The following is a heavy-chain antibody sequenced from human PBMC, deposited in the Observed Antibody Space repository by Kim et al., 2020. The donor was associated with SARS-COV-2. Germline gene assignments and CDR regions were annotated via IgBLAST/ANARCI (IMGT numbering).Heavy chain of an antibody. V-gene: IGHV1-24*01. Sequence: ASVKVSCRISGYTLKELSIYWVRQVQGRGLEWMGGLDPQDGKTIYAQKFQGRVTVTEDTSGSADTAYMEVRSLRSDDTAVYFCATDTSGAGFYFDSWGQGTLVTVSS. CDR2: LDPQDGKT. CDR3: ATDTSGAGFYFDS. D-gene: IGHD2-2*01. CDR1: GYTLKELS. J-gene: IGHJ4*02.